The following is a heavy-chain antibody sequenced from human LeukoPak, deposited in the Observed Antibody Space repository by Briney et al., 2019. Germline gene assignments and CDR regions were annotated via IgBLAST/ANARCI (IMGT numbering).Heavy chain of an antibody. Sequence: GGSLRLSCAASGFTFSSYEMNWVRQAPGKGLEWVSYISGSGSTIYYADSVKGRFTISRDNAKNSLYLQMNSLRAEDTAVYYCARDPQAYYDILTGYRGAFDIWGQGTMVTVSS. V-gene: IGHV3-48*03. CDR2: ISGSGSTI. D-gene: IGHD3-9*01. CDR1: GFTFSSYE. CDR3: ARDPQAYYDILTGYRGAFDI. J-gene: IGHJ3*02.